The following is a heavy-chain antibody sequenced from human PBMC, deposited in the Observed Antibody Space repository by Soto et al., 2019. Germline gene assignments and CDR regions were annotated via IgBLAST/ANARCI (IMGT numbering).Heavy chain of an antibody. D-gene: IGHD1-20*01. J-gene: IGHJ5*02. CDR1: GYRINIDAC. Sequence: SETLSLTCVGSGYRINIDACWGWIRQSPEKGLEWLGSVCHSGTIYHDSSLKSRGTISLDTSKNQFSLNLRSMSVADNDLDYCARVVGRYNIKRVCFAPRGQGILVTVSS. V-gene: IGHV4-38-2*01. CDR2: VCHSGTI. CDR3: ARVVGRYNIKRVCFAP.